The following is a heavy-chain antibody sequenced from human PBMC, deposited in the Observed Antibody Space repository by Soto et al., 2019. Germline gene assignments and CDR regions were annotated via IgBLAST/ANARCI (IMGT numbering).Heavy chain of an antibody. J-gene: IGHJ5*02. CDR3: ARERPDGARLDP. V-gene: IGHV4-30-4*01. D-gene: IGHD6-6*01. CDR2: IYYSGST. CDR1: GGSISSRDYY. Sequence: PSETLSLTCNVSGGSISSRDYYWSWIRKPPGKGLEWIGYIYYSGSTFYNPSLKSRLTISVDTSKNQFSLKLSSVTAADTAVYYCARERPDGARLDPWGEGTLVTVS.